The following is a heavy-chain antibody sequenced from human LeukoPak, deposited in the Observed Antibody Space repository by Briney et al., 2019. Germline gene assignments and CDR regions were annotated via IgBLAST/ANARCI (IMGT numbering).Heavy chain of an antibody. CDR2: IYYSGST. CDR1: GASISSGDYY. CDR3: ARAPSGYYGSGSYYGRHYFDY. J-gene: IGHJ4*02. D-gene: IGHD3-10*01. V-gene: IGHV4-30-4*01. Sequence: SETLSLTCTVSGASISSGDYYWSWIRQPPGKGLEWIGYIYYSGSTYYNPSLESRVAISVDTSQNQFSLKLSSVPAADTAVYYCARAPSGYYGSGSYYGRHYFDYWGQGTLVTVSS.